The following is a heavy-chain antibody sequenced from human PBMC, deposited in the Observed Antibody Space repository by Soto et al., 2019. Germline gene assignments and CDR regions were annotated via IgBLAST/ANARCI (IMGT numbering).Heavy chain of an antibody. J-gene: IGHJ6*02. CDR2: INPNSGGT. CDR1: GYTFTGYY. Sequence: ASVKVSCKASGYTFTGYYMHWVRQAPGQGLEWMGWINPNSGGTSYAQKFQGRVTMTRDTSISTAYMELSRLRSDDTAVYYCARANIVVVPAAHVSMDVWGQGTTVTVSS. D-gene: IGHD2-2*01. V-gene: IGHV1-2*02. CDR3: ARANIVVVPAAHVSMDV.